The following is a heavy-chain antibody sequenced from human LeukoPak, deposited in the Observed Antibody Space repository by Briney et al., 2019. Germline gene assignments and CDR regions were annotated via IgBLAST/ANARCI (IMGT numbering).Heavy chain of an antibody. V-gene: IGHV1-2*02. Sequence: GASVKVSCKASGYTFTGYYMHWVRQAPGQGLEWMGWINPNSGGTNYAQKFQGRVTMTRDTSISTAYMELSRLRSDDTAVYYCARVSISSSWIDPRYYYYYYMDVWGKGTTVTVSS. CDR1: GYTFTGYY. CDR3: ARVSISSSWIDPRYYYYYYMDV. CDR2: INPNSGGT. J-gene: IGHJ6*03. D-gene: IGHD6-13*01.